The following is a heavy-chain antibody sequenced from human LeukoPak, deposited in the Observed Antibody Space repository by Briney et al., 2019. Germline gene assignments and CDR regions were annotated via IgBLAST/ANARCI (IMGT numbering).Heavy chain of an antibody. D-gene: IGHD6-19*01. J-gene: IGHJ4*02. CDR2: IYSGGTT. Sequence: GGSLRLSCEASGFNVSTNYMSWVRQAPGKGLEWVSVIYSGGTTYYADAVQGRFTISRDISKNTVYLQLTSLRVEDTAVYYCARDPYSSGWYLYWGQGILVTVSS. CDR3: ARDPYSSGWYLY. V-gene: IGHV3-66*01. CDR1: GFNVSTNY.